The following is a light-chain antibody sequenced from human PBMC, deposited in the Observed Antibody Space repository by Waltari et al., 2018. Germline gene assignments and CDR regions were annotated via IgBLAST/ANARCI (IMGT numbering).Light chain of an antibody. CDR3: QQYSDWPPWT. CDR1: PSIGRN. CDR2: AAS. J-gene: IGKJ1*01. Sequence: EIVMTQSPATLSLSPGERATLSCRASPSIGRNLAWYQQKLGQAPRLLMFAASTRAPNIPARFSGSGSGTDFTLTISGLQSEDFALYYCQQYSDWPPWTFGQGTKVEIK. V-gene: IGKV3-15*01.